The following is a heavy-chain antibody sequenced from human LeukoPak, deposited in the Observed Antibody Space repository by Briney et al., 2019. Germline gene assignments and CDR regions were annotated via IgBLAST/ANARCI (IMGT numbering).Heavy chain of an antibody. J-gene: IGHJ2*01. CDR2: FYSGSGGT. Sequence: GGSLRLSCAASGVIVSSNYMRWVRQAPGKGPEWVSIFYSGSGGTDYADSVKGRFTISRDGSTLYLQMNSLRAEDTAVYYCARGYYYNYFDLWGRGTLVTVSS. D-gene: IGHD1-26*01. V-gene: IGHV3-66*01. CDR1: GVIVSSNY. CDR3: ARGYYYNYFDL.